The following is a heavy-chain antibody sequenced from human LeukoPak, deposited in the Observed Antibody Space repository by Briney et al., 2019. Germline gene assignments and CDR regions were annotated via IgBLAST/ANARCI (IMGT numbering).Heavy chain of an antibody. CDR1: GFTFSDYG. CDR2: VSGKSRAI. D-gene: IGHD2-2*01. V-gene: IGHV3-48*04. CDR3: ARRGDRICTSMNCPPHSYYMDV. J-gene: IGHJ6*03. Sequence: PGGSLRLSCAASGFTFSDYGINWVRQAPGKGLEWLSFVSGKSRAIYYADSVKGRFTISRDNAKESVYLHMSSLRAEDTAVYYCARRGDRICTSMNCPPHSYYMDVWGKGTTVSVS.